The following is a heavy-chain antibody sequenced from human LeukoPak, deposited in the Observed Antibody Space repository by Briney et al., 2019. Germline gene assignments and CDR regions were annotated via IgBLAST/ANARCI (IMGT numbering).Heavy chain of an antibody. CDR3: ARDRLAGDGAFDI. J-gene: IGHJ3*02. CDR1: GFTFSSYA. Sequence: GGSLRLSCAASGFTFSSYAMSWVRQAPGKGLEWVSVIYSGGSTYYADSVKGRFTISRDNSKNTLYLQMNSLRAEDTAVYYCARDRLAGDGAFDIWGQGTMVTVSS. V-gene: IGHV3-53*01. CDR2: IYSGGST. D-gene: IGHD7-27*01.